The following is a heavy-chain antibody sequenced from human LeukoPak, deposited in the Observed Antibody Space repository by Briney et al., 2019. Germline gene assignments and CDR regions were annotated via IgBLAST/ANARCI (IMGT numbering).Heavy chain of an antibody. V-gene: IGHV1-3*01. CDR3: AGAYYDILTGYYSFDY. D-gene: IGHD3-9*01. CDR1: GYTFTSYA. Sequence: ASVKVSCKASGYTFTSYAMHWVRQAPGQRLEWMGWINAGNGNTKYSQKFQGRVTITRDTSASTAYMELSSLRSEDTAVYYCAGAYYDILTGYYSFDYWGQGTLVTVSS. J-gene: IGHJ4*02. CDR2: INAGNGNT.